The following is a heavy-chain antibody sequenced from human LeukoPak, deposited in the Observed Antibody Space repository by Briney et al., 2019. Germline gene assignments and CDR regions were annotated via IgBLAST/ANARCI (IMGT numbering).Heavy chain of an antibody. D-gene: IGHD1-26*01. Sequence: GGSLRLSCAASGFTFSSYGMHWVRQAPGKGLEWVAFIRYDGSNKYYADSVKGRFTISRDNSKNTLYLQMNSLRAEDTAVYYCAKDLDPLGGATFDYWGQGTLVTVSS. CDR1: GFTFSSYG. V-gene: IGHV3-30*02. CDR3: AKDLDPLGGATFDY. J-gene: IGHJ4*02. CDR2: IRYDGSNK.